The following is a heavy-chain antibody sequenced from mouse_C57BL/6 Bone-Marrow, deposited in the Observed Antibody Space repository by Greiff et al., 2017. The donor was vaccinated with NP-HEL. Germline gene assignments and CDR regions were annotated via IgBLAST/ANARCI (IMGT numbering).Heavy chain of an antibody. CDR2: IDPENGDT. Sequence: EVQLQQSGAELVRPGASVKLSCTASGFNIKDDYMHWVKQRPEQGLEWIGWIDPENGDTEYASKFQGKATITADTSSNTTYLQLSSLTSEDTDVYYCTPAYYFDYWGQGTTLTVSS. CDR1: GFNIKDDY. CDR3: TPAYYFDY. J-gene: IGHJ2*01. V-gene: IGHV14-4*01.